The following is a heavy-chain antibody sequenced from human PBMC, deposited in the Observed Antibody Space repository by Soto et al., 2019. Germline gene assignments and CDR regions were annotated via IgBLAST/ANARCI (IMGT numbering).Heavy chain of an antibody. D-gene: IGHD2-2*01. V-gene: IGHV5-51*01. CDR3: ARLGKYQLLLASGGLAPLDY. J-gene: IGHJ4*02. Sequence: PGESLQISCKGSGYSFTSYWIGWVRQMPGKGLEWMGIIYPGDSDTRYSPSFQGQVTISADKSISTAYLQWSSLKASDTAMYYCARLGKYQLLLASGGLAPLDYWGQGTLVTVSS. CDR2: IYPGDSDT. CDR1: GYSFTSYW.